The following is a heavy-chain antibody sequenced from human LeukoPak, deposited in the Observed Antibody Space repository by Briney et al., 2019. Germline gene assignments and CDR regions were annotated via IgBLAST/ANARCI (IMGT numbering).Heavy chain of an antibody. D-gene: IGHD3-22*01. Sequence: ASVKVSCKASGYTFTSYGISWVRQAPGQGLEWMGWISAYNGNTNYAQKLQGRVTMTTDTSTSTAYMELRSLRSEDTAVYYCARAGGYYYDSSGPKGYYPNDAFDIWGQGTMVTVSS. V-gene: IGHV1-18*01. CDR2: ISAYNGNT. J-gene: IGHJ3*02. CDR3: ARAGGYYYDSSGPKGYYPNDAFDI. CDR1: GYTFTSYG.